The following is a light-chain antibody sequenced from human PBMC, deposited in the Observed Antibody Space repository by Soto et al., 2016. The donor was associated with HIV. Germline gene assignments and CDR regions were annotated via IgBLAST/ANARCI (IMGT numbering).Light chain of an antibody. V-gene: IGLV3-21*03. CDR2: DDS. CDR1: NVGSKS. CDR3: QVWDASTDLVV. Sequence: SYELTQPPSLSVAPRKTARITCGGNNVGSKSVQWYQQKPGQAPILVLYDDSDRPSGIPERFSGSNPGDTATLTISRVEAGDEADYYCQVWDASTDLVVFGGGTKLTVL. J-gene: IGLJ2*01.